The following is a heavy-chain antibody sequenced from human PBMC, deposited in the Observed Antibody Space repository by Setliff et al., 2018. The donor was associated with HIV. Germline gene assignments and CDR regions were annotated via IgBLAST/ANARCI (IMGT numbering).Heavy chain of an antibody. D-gene: IGHD3-16*02. CDR3: ASGWVRQSRRFGGVIVLPPFDY. Sequence: SETLSLTCAVYGESFSGYQWSWIRQPPGKGLEWIGEINHSGSTNYNPSLKSRVTISVDTSKNQFSVTLTSVTEADTAVYYCASGWVRQSRRFGGVIVLPPFDYWGQGTLVTVSS. J-gene: IGHJ4*02. CDR2: INHSGST. V-gene: IGHV4-34*01. CDR1: GESFSGYQ.